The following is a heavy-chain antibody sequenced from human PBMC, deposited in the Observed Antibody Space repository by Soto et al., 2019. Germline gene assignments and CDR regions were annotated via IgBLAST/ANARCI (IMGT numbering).Heavy chain of an antibody. D-gene: IGHD3-3*01. J-gene: IGHJ5*02. CDR2: ISSSSSYI. CDR3: ARSLYDFWSGNNWFDP. V-gene: IGHV3-21*01. CDR1: GVTRCRWR. Sequence: THSCAAGGVTRCRWRLNCFRQTPGKGLEWVSSISSSSSYIYYADSVKGRFTISRDNAKNSLYLQMNSLRAEDTAVYYCARSLYDFWSGNNWFDPWGQGTLVTVSS.